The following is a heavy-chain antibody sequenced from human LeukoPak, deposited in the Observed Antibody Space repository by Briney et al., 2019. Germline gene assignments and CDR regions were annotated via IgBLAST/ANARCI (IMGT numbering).Heavy chain of an antibody. J-gene: IGHJ1*01. CDR3: ASPRGDDSGGYYTWYFHH. Sequence: PSETLSLTCSVSGGSISSRSYYWDWIRQPPGKGLEWIGTIYYSGTTYYNPSLKSRVTISVDTSKNQFSLKLSSVTAADTAVYFCASPRGDDSGGYYTWYFHHWGQGILVTVSS. CDR2: IYYSGTT. D-gene: IGHD3-22*01. CDR1: GGSISSRSYY. V-gene: IGHV4-39*07.